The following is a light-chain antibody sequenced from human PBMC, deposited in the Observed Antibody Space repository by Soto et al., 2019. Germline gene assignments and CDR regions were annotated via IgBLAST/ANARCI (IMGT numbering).Light chain of an antibody. CDR1: SSNIGNNY. CDR3: GTWDSSLSAGRV. CDR2: ENN. V-gene: IGLV1-51*02. J-gene: IGLJ1*01. Sequence: QPVVTQPPSVSAAPGQKVTISCSGSSSNIGNNYVSWYQQLPGTAPKLLIYENNKRPSGIPDRFSGSKSGTSATLGITGLQTGDEADYYCGTWDSSLSAGRVFGTGTKLTVL.